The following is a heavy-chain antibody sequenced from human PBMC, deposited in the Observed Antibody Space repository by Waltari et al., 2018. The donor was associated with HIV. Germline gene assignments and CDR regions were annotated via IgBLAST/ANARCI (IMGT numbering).Heavy chain of an antibody. CDR3: ATDFWSGHPDY. CDR2: ISSRHSTM. CDR1: EATFSGYS. D-gene: IGHD3-3*01. J-gene: IGHJ4*02. Sequence: EVHLVESGGGLVQPGGSLRLTCTASEATFSGYSMNWVRQAPGKGLEWISYISSRHSTMFYSDSVKGRFTISRDKAKNSLYLEMTNLRVEDTAVYYCATDFWSGHPDYWGQGTLVTVSS. V-gene: IGHV3-48*01.